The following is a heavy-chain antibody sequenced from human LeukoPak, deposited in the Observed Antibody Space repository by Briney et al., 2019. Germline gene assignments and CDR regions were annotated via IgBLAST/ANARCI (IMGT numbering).Heavy chain of an antibody. CDR1: GGSISSYYW. CDR3: AHLRTTTFDY. D-gene: IGHD1-1*01. CDR2: IYWNDDK. Sequence: TLSLTCTVSGGSISSYYWSWIRQPPGKALEWLALIYWNDDKRYSPSLKSRLTITKDTSKNQVVLTMTNMDPVDTATYYCAHLRTTTFDYWGQGTLVTVSS. J-gene: IGHJ4*02. V-gene: IGHV2-5*01.